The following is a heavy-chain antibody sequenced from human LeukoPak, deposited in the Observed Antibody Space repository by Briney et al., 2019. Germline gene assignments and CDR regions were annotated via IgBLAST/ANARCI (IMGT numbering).Heavy chain of an antibody. CDR1: GYTFTGYY. CDR3: ARLYSGYGNYYYYMDV. Sequence: ASVKVSCRASGYTFTGYYMHWVRQAPGQGLEWMGWINPNSGGTNYAQKFQDRVTMTGDTSISTAYMELSSLRSDDTAVYYCARLYSGYGNYYYYMDVWGKGTTVTVSS. D-gene: IGHD5-12*01. V-gene: IGHV1-2*02. J-gene: IGHJ6*03. CDR2: INPNSGGT.